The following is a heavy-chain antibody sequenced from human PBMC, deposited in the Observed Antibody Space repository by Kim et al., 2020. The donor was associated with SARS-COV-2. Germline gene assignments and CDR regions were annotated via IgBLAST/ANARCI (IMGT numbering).Heavy chain of an antibody. V-gene: IGHV4-39*01. Sequence: TPSLKSRVTISVDTSKYQFSLKLGSVTAADTAVYYGATLGYYDSSGYPDYWGQGTLVTVSS. D-gene: IGHD3-22*01. CDR3: ATLGYYDSSGYPDY. J-gene: IGHJ4*02.